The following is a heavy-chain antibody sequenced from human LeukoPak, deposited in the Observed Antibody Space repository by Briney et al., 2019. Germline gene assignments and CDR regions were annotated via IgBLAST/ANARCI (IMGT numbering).Heavy chain of an antibody. J-gene: IGHJ4*02. CDR2: INEDGSNK. Sequence: GGSLRLSCAASGFSFSNHYMRWIRQAPGKGLEWVANINEDGSNKWHLGSVKGRFTVSRDNARNALYLQMNILRVEDTAVYYCTRVIVAVPGYFDYFDFWGQGALVTVSS. D-gene: IGHD6-19*01. CDR1: GFSFSNHY. CDR3: TRVIVAVPGYFDYFDF. V-gene: IGHV3-7*01.